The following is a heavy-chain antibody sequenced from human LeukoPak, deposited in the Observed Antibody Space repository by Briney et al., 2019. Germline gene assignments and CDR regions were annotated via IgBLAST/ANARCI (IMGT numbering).Heavy chain of an antibody. D-gene: IGHD3-10*01. Sequence: PSETLSLTCTVSGYSISSGYYWGWIRQPPGKGLEWIGSIYHSGSTYYNPSLKSRVTISVDTSKNQFSLKLSSVTAADTAVYYCARVRGGRYGSGSYYNSFFDYWGQGTLVTVSS. V-gene: IGHV4-38-2*02. CDR3: ARVRGGRYGSGSYYNSFFDY. CDR1: GYSISSGYY. CDR2: IYHSGST. J-gene: IGHJ4*02.